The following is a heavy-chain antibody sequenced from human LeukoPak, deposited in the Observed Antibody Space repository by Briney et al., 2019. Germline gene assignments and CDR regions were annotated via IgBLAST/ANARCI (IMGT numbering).Heavy chain of an antibody. CDR3: ARVPREIASI. V-gene: IGHV1-8*01. CDR2: MNPASGNT. Sequence: ASVKVSCKASGYTFTSYDINWVRQATGQGLEWMGYMNPASGNTGYAQKFQGRVAMTTDTSISTAYMELSSLRSEDTAVYYCARVPREIASIWGQGTMVTVSS. D-gene: IGHD3-16*02. J-gene: IGHJ3*02. CDR1: GYTFTSYD.